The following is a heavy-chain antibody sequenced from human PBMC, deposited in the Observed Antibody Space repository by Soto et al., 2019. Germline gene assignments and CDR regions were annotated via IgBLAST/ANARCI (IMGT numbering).Heavy chain of an antibody. CDR2: ISYDGSNK. CDR1: GFTFSSYA. V-gene: IGHV3-30-3*01. D-gene: IGHD6-13*01. CDR3: AREIARGFDP. J-gene: IGHJ5*02. Sequence: QVQLVESGGGVVQPGRSLRLSCAASGFTFSSYAMHWVRQAPGKGLEWVAVISYDGSNKYYADSVKGRFTISRDNSKNTLYLQMNSLRAEDTAVYYCAREIARGFDPWGQGTLVTVSS.